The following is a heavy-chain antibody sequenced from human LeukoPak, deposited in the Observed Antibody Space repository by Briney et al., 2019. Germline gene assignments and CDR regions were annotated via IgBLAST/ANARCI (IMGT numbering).Heavy chain of an antibody. CDR1: GYTLTNYD. V-gene: IGHV1-8*01. CDR3: ARNVGWFRFDY. J-gene: IGHJ4*02. Sequence: ASVKVSCKASGYTLTNYDINWVRQAPGQGLELMGRVTPDSGYTDSVQKFQGRVTMTRNTSINTAYMELSSLRAEDTAVYYCARNVGWFRFDYWGQGTLVTVSS. CDR2: VTPDSGYT. D-gene: IGHD2-15*01.